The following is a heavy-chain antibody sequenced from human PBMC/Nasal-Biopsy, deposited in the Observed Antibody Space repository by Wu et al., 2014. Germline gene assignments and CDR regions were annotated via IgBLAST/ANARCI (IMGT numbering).Heavy chain of an antibody. CDR3: ARGVGPFPPVGPRIDS. V-gene: IGHV4-4*08. J-gene: IGHJ4*02. CDR2: IHTSGST. D-gene: IGHD3-3*01. Sequence: TLSLTCTVSGGFINGYHWSWIRQPPGQGLEWIGYIHTSGSTTYKSSLKSRVTISRDTSKNQVSLKLSSVTAADTGVYYCARGVGPFPPVGPRIDSWGQGTLVTVSS. CDR1: GGFINGYH.